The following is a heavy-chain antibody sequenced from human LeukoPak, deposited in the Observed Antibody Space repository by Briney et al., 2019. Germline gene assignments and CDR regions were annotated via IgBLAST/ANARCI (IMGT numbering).Heavy chain of an antibody. CDR1: GFTFSDYY. D-gene: IGHD3-22*01. V-gene: IGHV3-11*01. CDR3: ARGVLRQEVITDLDY. Sequence: GGSLRLSCAASGFTFSDYYMNWIRQAPGKGLEWVSYISSSGSTIYYADSVKGRFTISRDNAKNSLYLQMNSLRADDTAVYYCARGVLRQEVITDLDYWGQGTLVTVSS. CDR2: ISSSGSTI. J-gene: IGHJ4*02.